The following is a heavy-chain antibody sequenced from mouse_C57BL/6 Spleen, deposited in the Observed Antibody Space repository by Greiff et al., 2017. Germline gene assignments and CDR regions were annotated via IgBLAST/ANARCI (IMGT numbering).Heavy chain of an antibody. Sequence: VQLKESGGGLVKPGGSLKLSCAASGFTFSDYGMHWVRQAPEKGLEWVAYISSGSSTIYYADTVKGRFTISRDNAKNTLFLQMTSLRSEDTAMYYCARLSSGYAMDYWGQGTSVTVSS. V-gene: IGHV5-17*01. J-gene: IGHJ4*01. CDR2: ISSGSSTI. CDR1: GFTFSDYG. CDR3: ARLSSGYAMDY. D-gene: IGHD3-2*02.